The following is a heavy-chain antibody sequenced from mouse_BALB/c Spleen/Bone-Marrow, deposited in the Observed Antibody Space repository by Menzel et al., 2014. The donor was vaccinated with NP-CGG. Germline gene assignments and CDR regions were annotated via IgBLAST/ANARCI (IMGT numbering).Heavy chain of an antibody. V-gene: IGHV5-12-2*01. CDR2: ISNGGGST. D-gene: IGHD1-1*01. CDR3: ARHGYYGSRAMDY. Sequence: EVKLVESGGGLVQPGGSLKLSCAAPGFTFSSYTMSWVRQTPEKRLEWVAYISNGGGSTYYPDTVKGRFTISRDNAKNTLDLQMSSLKSEDTAMYYCARHGYYGSRAMDYWGQGTSVTVSS. J-gene: IGHJ4*01. CDR1: GFTFSSYT.